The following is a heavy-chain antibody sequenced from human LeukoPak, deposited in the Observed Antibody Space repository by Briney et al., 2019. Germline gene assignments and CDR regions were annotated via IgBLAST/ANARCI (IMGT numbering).Heavy chain of an antibody. Sequence: SETLSLTCTVSGGSISSSSYYWGWIRQPPGKGLEWTGSIYYSGSTYHNPSLKSRVTISVDTSKNQFSLKLSSVTAADTAVYYCARGGRGSGDYYYYYGMDVWGQGTTVTVSS. D-gene: IGHD2-15*01. V-gene: IGHV4-39*07. CDR3: ARGGRGSGDYYYYYGMDV. J-gene: IGHJ6*02. CDR1: GGSISSSSYY. CDR2: IYYSGST.